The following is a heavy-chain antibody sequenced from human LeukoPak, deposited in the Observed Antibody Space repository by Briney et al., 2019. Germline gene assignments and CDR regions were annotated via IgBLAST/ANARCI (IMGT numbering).Heavy chain of an antibody. Sequence: SETLSLTCTVSGGSISSYYWSWIRQPPGKGLEWIGYIYYSGSTNYNPSLKSRVTISVDTSKNQFSLKLSSVTAADTAVYYCARGILSDRGGNAPYYYYYMDVWGKGTTVTVSS. CDR1: GGSISSYY. D-gene: IGHD4-23*01. CDR3: ARGILSDRGGNAPYYYYYMDV. CDR2: IYYSGST. V-gene: IGHV4-59*01. J-gene: IGHJ6*03.